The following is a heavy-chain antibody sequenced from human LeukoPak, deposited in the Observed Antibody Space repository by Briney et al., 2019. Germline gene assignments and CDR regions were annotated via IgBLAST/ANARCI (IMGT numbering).Heavy chain of an antibody. V-gene: IGHV4-34*01. Sequence: SETLSLTCAVYGGSFSGYYWSWIRQPPGKGLEWIGEINHSGSTNYNPSLKSRATISVDKSKNRFSLNLSSVTAADTAVYYCARDVGARLPGFWGQGFLVTVSS. CDR1: GGSFSGYY. D-gene: IGHD6-6*01. CDR2: INHSGST. J-gene: IGHJ4*02. CDR3: ARDVGARLPGF.